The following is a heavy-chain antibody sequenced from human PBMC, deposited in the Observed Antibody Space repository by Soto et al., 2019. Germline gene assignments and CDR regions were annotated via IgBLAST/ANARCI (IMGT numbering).Heavy chain of an antibody. Sequence: SETLSLTCTVSGGSISSYYWSWIRQPPGKGLEWIGYIYYSGSTNYNPSLKSRVTISVDTSKNQFSLKLSSVTAADTAVYYCARQGYDILTFYYYYGMDVWGQGTTVTVSS. J-gene: IGHJ6*02. D-gene: IGHD3-9*01. V-gene: IGHV4-59*08. CDR2: IYYSGST. CDR1: GGSISSYY. CDR3: ARQGYDILTFYYYYGMDV.